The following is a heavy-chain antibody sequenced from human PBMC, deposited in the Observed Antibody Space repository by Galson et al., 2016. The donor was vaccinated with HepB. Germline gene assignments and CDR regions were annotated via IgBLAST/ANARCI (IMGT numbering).Heavy chain of an antibody. D-gene: IGHD2/OR15-2a*01. CDR1: GYTFTSYG. V-gene: IGHV1-18*01. CDR2: ISTYSGNT. J-gene: IGHJ4*02. Sequence: SVKVSCKASGYTFTSYGVNWVRQAPGQGLEWMGWISTYSGNTKYAQKFQGGLTLTTDSSTTTAYMELRSLRFDDTALYYCARDVQYRFDSWGQGTLVTVSS. CDR3: ARDVQYRFDS.